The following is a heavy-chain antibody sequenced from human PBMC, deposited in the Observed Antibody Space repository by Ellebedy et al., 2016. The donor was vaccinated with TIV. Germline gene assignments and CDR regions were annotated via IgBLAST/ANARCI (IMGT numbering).Heavy chain of an antibody. D-gene: IGHD5-18*01. J-gene: IGHJ4*02. CDR3: ARCPISAMADRFDY. CDR1: GGSFSGYY. CDR2: INHSGST. Sequence: SETLSLTCAVYGGSFSGYYWSWIRQPPGKGLEWIGEINHSGSTNYNPSLKSRVTISVDTSKNQFSLKLSSVTAADTAVYYCARCPISAMADRFDYWGQGTLVTVSS. V-gene: IGHV4-34*01.